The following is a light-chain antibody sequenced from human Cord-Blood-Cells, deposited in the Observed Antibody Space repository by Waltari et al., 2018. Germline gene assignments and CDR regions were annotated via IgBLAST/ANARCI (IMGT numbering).Light chain of an antibody. CDR2: LGS. J-gene: IGKJ2*03. CDR3: MQALQTPPYS. V-gene: IGKV2-28*01. Sequence: TPGEPASISCRSSQSLLHSKGYNYLDWYLQKPGQSPQLLIYLGSNRASGVPDRFSGSGSGTDFTLKISRVEAEDVGVYYCMQALQTPPYSFGQGTKLEIK. CDR1: QSLLHSKGYNY.